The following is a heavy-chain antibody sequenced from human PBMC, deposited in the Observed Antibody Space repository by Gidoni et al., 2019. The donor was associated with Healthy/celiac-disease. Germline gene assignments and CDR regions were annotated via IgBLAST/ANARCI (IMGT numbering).Heavy chain of an antibody. CDR2: ISYDGSNK. Sequence: QVQLVESGGGVVQPGRSLRLSCAASGFTFSSYAMHWVRQAPGKGLEWVAVISYDGSNKYYADSVKGRFTISRDNSKNTLYLQMNSLRAEDTAVYYCARDLRRWLQRGVDYWGQGTLVTVSS. CDR1: GFTFSSYA. CDR3: ARDLRRWLQRGVDY. J-gene: IGHJ4*02. D-gene: IGHD5-12*01. V-gene: IGHV3-30-3*01.